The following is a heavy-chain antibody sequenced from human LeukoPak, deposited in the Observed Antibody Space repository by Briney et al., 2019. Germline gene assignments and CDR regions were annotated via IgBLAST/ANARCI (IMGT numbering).Heavy chain of an antibody. CDR1: GGSISSSSYY. CDR3: ASLVLRYFDWFSPGSWFDP. V-gene: IGHV4-39*07. D-gene: IGHD3-9*01. J-gene: IGHJ5*02. CDR2: MYYRGST. Sequence: RPSQTLSLTCTVSGGSISSSSYYWGWIRQPPGKGLEWIGSMYYRGSTYYNPSLKSRVTISVDTSKNQFSLKLSSVTAADTAVYYCASLVLRYFDWFSPGSWFDPWGQGTLVTVSS.